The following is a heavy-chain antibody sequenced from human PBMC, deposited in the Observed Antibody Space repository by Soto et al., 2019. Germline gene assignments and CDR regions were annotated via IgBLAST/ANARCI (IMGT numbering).Heavy chain of an antibody. Sequence: SETLSLTCTGSGGSISSDYWSWIRQPPGKGLEWIGYIYYSGSTNYNPSLKSRITISADTSKNQFSLKLSSVTAADTAVYYCARHISSGTNIAAIRSFDPWGQGTLVTVSS. CDR2: IYYSGST. CDR1: GGSISSDY. D-gene: IGHD1-7*01. J-gene: IGHJ5*02. V-gene: IGHV4-59*08. CDR3: ARHISSGTNIAAIRSFDP.